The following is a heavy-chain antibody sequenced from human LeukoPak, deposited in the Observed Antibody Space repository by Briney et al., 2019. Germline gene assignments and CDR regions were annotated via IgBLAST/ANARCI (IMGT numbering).Heavy chain of an antibody. Sequence: GASVKVSCKASGYTFTSYDINWVRQATGQGLEWMGWMNPNSSNTGYAQKFQGRVTMTRDTSISTAYMELSCLRSEDTAVYYCARRGITMDVWGQGTTVTVSS. J-gene: IGHJ6*02. CDR3: ARRGITMDV. D-gene: IGHD3-10*01. CDR1: GYTFTSYD. CDR2: MNPNSSNT. V-gene: IGHV1-8*01.